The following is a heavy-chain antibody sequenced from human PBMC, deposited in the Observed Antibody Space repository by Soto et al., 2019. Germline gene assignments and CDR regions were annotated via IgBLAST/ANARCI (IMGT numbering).Heavy chain of an antibody. D-gene: IGHD1-26*01. CDR2: IHDSGTT. CDR1: GGSFTGYY. Sequence: SETLSLTCAVYGGSFTGYYWSWIRQPPGKGLEWSGYIHDSGTTVYNPSLKSRVTMSIDTCENQFTLNLTSVTAADTAVYYCARDTGSYYLDSWGQGSLVIVSS. CDR3: ARDTGSYYLDS. J-gene: IGHJ4*01. V-gene: IGHV4-34*11.